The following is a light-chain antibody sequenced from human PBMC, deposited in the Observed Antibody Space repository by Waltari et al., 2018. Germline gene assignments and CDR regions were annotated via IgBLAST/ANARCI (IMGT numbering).Light chain of an antibody. J-gene: IGLJ3*02. Sequence: QSVLTQPPSVSGAPGQRVTISCTGRSSNIGAAFEVHWYQHVPGAAPRLLIYANNNRPSGVPDRFSGSTAGTSASLTISTLQAEDEADYYCQSYDSSLAGWVFGGGTKLTVL. CDR2: ANN. CDR1: SSNIGAAFE. V-gene: IGLV1-40*01. CDR3: QSYDSSLAGWV.